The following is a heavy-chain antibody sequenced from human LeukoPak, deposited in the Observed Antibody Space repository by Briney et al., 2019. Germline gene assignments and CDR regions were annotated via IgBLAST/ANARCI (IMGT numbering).Heavy chain of an antibody. J-gene: IGHJ4*02. CDR3: ATVLSDSRGGYHCDS. V-gene: IGHV3-53*01. D-gene: IGHD6-19*01. CDR2: IYSGDTT. Sequence: GGSLRLSCAASGFIVSRKYMSWVRQAPGKGLEWVSLIYSGDTTYYADSVKGRFTISRDNSKNMLYLQMNSLRAEDTAVYYCATVLSDSRGGYHCDSWGQGTLVTVSS. CDR1: GFIVSRKY.